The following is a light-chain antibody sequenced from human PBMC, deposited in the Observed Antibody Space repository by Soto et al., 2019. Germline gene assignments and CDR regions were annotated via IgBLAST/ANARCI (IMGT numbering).Light chain of an antibody. V-gene: IGLV1-44*01. CDR3: AAWDDSLSWV. Sequence: QSVLTQSPSASGTPGQRVTISCSGSSSNIGSNSVNWYQQLPGTAPKLLIYSNSQRPSGVPDRFSGSKSGTSASLAISGLQPEDEADYYCAAWDDSLSWVFGGGTKLTVL. CDR2: SNS. CDR1: SSNIGSNS. J-gene: IGLJ3*02.